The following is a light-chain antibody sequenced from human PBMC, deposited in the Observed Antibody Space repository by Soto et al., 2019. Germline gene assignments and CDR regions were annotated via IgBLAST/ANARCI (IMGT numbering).Light chain of an antibody. CDR3: SSYAGSNMGV. CDR2: EVS. V-gene: IGLV2-8*01. J-gene: IGLJ1*01. CDR1: SSDFGGYNY. Sequence: QSVLTQPASVSGSPGQSITISCTGTSSDFGGYNYVSWYQQYPGKAPKLIIYEVSQRPSGVPDRFSASKSGDTASLTVSGLRAEDEADYYCSSYAGSNMGVFGSGTKVTVL.